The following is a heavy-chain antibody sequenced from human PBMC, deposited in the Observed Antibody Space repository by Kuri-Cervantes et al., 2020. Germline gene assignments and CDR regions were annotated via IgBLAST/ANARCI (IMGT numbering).Heavy chain of an antibody. D-gene: IGHD5-12*01. J-gene: IGHJ3*02. CDR2: ISSSGSTI. Sequence: GESLKISCAASGFTFSDYYMSWIRQAPGKGLEWVSYISSSGSTIYYADSVKGRFTISRDNAKNSLYLQMNSLRAEDTAVYYCARDLPQAFMKWLRVSGPDAFDIWGQGTMVTVSS. CDR1: GFTFSDYY. CDR3: ARDLPQAFMKWLRVSGPDAFDI. V-gene: IGHV3-11*04.